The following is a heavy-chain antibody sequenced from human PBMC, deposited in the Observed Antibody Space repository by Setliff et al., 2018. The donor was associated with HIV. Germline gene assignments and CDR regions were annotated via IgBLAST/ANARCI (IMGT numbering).Heavy chain of an antibody. Sequence: SETLSLTCTVSGDSISTDYWTWIRQPPGKGLEWIGYIYNSASTSYNPSLKSRVTVSVDTSKNQFSLKLRSVTAADTAVYYCEVAGQWGQGTLVTVSS. D-gene: IGHD6-19*01. V-gene: IGHV4-4*09. CDR3: EVAGQ. J-gene: IGHJ4*02. CDR1: GDSISTDY. CDR2: IYNSAST.